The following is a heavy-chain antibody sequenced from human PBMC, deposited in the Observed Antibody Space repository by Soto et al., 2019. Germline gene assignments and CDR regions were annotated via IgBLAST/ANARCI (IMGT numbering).Heavy chain of an antibody. V-gene: IGHV1-18*01. D-gene: IGHD6-13*01. CDR2: ISAYNGNT. CDR1: GYTLTSYG. J-gene: IGHJ5*02. CDR3: ARDGPTIARGWFDP. Sequence: ASVKVSCKASGYTLTSYGISWVRQAPGQGLEWMGWISAYNGNTNYAQKLQGRVTMTTDTSTSTAYMELRSLRSDDTAVYYCARDGPTIARGWFDPWGQGTLVTVSS.